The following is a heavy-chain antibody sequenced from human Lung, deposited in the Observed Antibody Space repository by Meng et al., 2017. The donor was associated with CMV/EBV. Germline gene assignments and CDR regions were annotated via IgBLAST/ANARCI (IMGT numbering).Heavy chain of an antibody. Sequence: GEXXTISCAASGFIFNNHAMNWVRQAPGKGLEWVSAISGSTPDKWYADSVRGRFTISRDNAKNSLYLEMSSLRAEDTAAYFCARGSVGYYGMDVWGQGTTVTVSS. D-gene: IGHD6-19*01. V-gene: IGHV3-21*01. J-gene: IGHJ6*02. CDR3: ARGSVGYYGMDV. CDR1: GFIFNNHA. CDR2: ISGSTPDK.